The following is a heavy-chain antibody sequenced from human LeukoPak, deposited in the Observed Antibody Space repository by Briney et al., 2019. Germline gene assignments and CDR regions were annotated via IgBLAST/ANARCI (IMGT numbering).Heavy chain of an antibody. V-gene: IGHV3-30*02. J-gene: IGHJ4*02. CDR1: GFTFSSYG. CDR3: ASHYYDSSGS. D-gene: IGHD3-22*01. Sequence: PGGSLRLSCAASGFTFSSYGMHWVRQAPGKGLEWVAFIRYDGSNKYYADSVKGRFTISRDNSKNTLYLQMNSLRAEDTAVYYCASHYYDSSGSWGQGTLVTVSS. CDR2: IRYDGSNK.